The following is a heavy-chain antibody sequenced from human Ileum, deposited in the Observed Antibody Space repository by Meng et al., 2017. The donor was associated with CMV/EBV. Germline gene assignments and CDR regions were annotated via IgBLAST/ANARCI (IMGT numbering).Heavy chain of an antibody. CDR2: IYRGGET. CDR1: GFTFSSYA. V-gene: IGHV3-NL1*01. D-gene: IGHD3-10*01. J-gene: IGHJ4*02. CDR3: AKVAMIRGVVFDL. Sequence: GESLKISCAASGFTFSSYAMHWVRQAPGKGLEWVSVIYRGGETFYADSVKGRFTISRDNSKNTLYLQVNSLRDDDTAVYYCAKVAMIRGVVFDLWGQGTLVTVSS.